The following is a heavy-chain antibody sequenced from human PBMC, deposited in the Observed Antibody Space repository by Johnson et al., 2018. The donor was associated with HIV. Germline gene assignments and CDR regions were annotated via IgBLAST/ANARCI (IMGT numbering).Heavy chain of an antibody. J-gene: IGHJ3*02. CDR2: ISGSGGST. D-gene: IGHD4-23*01. Sequence: MQLVESGGGLVQPGESLRLSCVVSGFTFKNYWMTWVRQAPGKGLAWVSAISGSGGSTYYADSVRGRFTISRDNSKNTLYLQMNSLRAEDTAVYYCAKVGATVITPRGEAFDIWGQGTMVTVSS. CDR3: AKVGATVITPRGEAFDI. V-gene: IGHV3-23*04. CDR1: GFTFKNYW.